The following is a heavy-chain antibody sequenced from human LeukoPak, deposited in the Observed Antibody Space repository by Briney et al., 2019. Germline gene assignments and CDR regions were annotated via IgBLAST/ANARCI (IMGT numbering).Heavy chain of an antibody. D-gene: IGHD1-14*01. Sequence: GGSLRLSCAASGFTVITNDMTWVRQAPGKGLEWVSVLYSDGNTKYADSVQGRFTISRDNSKNTLYLEMNSLSPDDTAVCHCARGVEPLAANTLAYWGQGTLVTVSS. V-gene: IGHV3-53*01. J-gene: IGHJ4*02. CDR1: GFTVITND. CDR3: ARGVEPLAANTLAY. CDR2: LYSDGNT.